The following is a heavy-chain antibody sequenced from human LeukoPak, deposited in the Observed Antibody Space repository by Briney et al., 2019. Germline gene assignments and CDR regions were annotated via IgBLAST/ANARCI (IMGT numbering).Heavy chain of an antibody. CDR3: ARGTMIVVVTPWGIDY. Sequence: PGGSLRLSCAASGFTFSSYEMNWVRQAPGKGLEWVSYISSGGSTMYYADSVKGRFTTSRDNAKNSLYLQMNSLRAEDTAVYYCARGTMIVVVTPWGIDYWGQGTLVTVSS. CDR1: GFTFSSYE. V-gene: IGHV3-48*03. CDR2: ISSGGSTM. J-gene: IGHJ4*02. D-gene: IGHD3-22*01.